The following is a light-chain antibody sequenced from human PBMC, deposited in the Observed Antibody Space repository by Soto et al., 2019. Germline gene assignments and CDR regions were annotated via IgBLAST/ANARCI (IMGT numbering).Light chain of an antibody. CDR2: GVN. CDR3: SSYTSTAAYV. V-gene: IGLV2-14*03. CDR1: SSDVGGYNY. J-gene: IGLJ1*01. Sequence: QSALTQPASVSGSPGQSITISCTGSSSDVGGYNYVSWYQQHPGKAPKLIIYGVNNRPSGVSNRFSGSKSGNTASLTISGLQVEDAADYYCSSYTSTAAYVIGTGTKVTVL.